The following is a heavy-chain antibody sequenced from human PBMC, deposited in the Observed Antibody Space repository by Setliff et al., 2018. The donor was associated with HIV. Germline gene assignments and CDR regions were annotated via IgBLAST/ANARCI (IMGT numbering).Heavy chain of an antibody. CDR2: IYTTGST. J-gene: IGHJ4*02. Sequence: SETLSLTCIVSGDSINSGSYYWSWIRQSAGKGLEWIGHIYTTGSTNYNPSLKSRVTISIDTSKNQFSLKLSSVTAADTAVYYCARGRSRYYYDGSGYYVDYWGQGTLVTVSS. CDR3: ARGRSRYYYDGSGYYVDY. V-gene: IGHV4-61*09. D-gene: IGHD3-22*01. CDR1: GDSINSGSYY.